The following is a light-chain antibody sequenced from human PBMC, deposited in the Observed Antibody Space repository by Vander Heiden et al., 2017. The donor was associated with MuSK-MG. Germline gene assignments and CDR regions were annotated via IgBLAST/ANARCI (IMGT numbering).Light chain of an antibody. J-gene: IGKJ5*01. CDR2: AAS. Sequence: DIQLTQSPSFLSASVGDRVTITCRASQGISSYLAWYQQKPGKAPKLLIYAASTLQSGVPSRFSGSGSGTEFTLTISSLQPEDFATYYCQQLNSYPITFGQGTLMEIK. CDR1: QGISSY. V-gene: IGKV1-9*01. CDR3: QQLNSYPIT.